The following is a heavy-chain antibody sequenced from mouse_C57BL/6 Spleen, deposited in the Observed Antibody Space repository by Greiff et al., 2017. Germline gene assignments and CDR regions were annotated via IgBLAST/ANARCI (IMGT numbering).Heavy chain of an antibody. CDR3: ARGTSDSSWFAY. V-gene: IGHV1-61*01. CDR2: IYPSDSET. D-gene: IGHD3-2*01. CDR1: GYTFTSYW. Sequence: QVQLQQPGAELVRPGSSVKLSCKASGYTFTSYWMDWVKQRPGQGLEWIGNIYPSDSETHYNQKFKDKATLTVDKSSSTAYMQLSSLTSEDSAVYYCARGTSDSSWFAYWGQGTLVTVSA. J-gene: IGHJ3*01.